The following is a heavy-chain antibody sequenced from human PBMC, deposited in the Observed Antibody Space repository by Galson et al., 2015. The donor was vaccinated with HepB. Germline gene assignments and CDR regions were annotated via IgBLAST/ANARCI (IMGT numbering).Heavy chain of an antibody. CDR3: ARNPPGMELYYYYGMDV. CDR2: IWYDGSNK. V-gene: IGHV3-33*01. Sequence: SLRLSCAASGFTFSSYGMHWVRQAPGKGLEWVAVIWYDGSNKYYADSVKGRFTISRDNSKNTLYLQMNSLRAEDTAVYYCARNPPGMELYYYYGMDVWGQGTTVTVSS. CDR1: GFTFSSYG. D-gene: IGHD3-10*01. J-gene: IGHJ6*02.